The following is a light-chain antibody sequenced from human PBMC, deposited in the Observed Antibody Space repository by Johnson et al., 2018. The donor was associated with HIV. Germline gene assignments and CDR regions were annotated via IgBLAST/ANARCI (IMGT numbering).Light chain of an antibody. V-gene: IGLV1-51*01. Sequence: QSVLTQPPSVSAAPGQKVTISCSGSSSNIGNNYVSWYRQLPGTAPKLLIYDNNKRPSGIPDRFSASKSGTSATLDITGLQTGDEAYYYCATWDSSLGAHYVFGTGTKVTVL. CDR2: DNN. CDR1: SSNIGNNY. J-gene: IGLJ1*01. CDR3: ATWDSSLGAHYV.